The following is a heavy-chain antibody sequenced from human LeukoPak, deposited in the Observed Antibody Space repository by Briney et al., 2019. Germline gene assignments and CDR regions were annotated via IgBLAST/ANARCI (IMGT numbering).Heavy chain of an antibody. D-gene: IGHD3-3*01. J-gene: IGHJ6*03. V-gene: IGHV4-59*01. CDR3: ARGITIFGVVINYYYMDV. CDR2: IYYSGST. CDR1: GGSISSYY. Sequence: PSETLSLTCTVSGGSISSYYWSWIRQPPGKGLERIGYIYYSGSTNYNPSLKSRVTISVDTSKNQFSLKLSSVTAADTAVYYCARGITIFGVVINYYYMDVWGKGTTVTVSS.